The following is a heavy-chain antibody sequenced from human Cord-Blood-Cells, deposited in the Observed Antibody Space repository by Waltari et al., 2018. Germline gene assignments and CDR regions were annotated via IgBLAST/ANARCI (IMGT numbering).Heavy chain of an antibody. Sequence: QVQLVESGGGVVQPGRSLRLSCAASGLTFSSYGMHWVRQAPGKGLEWVAVISYDGSNKYYADSVKGRFTISRDNSKNTLYLQMNSLRAEDTAVYYCAVYSGSYDAFDIWGQGTMVTVSS. D-gene: IGHD1-26*01. CDR3: AVYSGSYDAFDI. V-gene: IGHV3-30*03. J-gene: IGHJ3*02. CDR2: ISYDGSNK. CDR1: GLTFSSYG.